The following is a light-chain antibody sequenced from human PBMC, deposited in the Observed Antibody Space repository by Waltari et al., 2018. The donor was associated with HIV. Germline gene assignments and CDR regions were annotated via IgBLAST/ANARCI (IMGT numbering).Light chain of an antibody. CDR3: CSYASSYTWV. CDR2: DVS. V-gene: IGLV2-11*01. J-gene: IGLJ3*02. Sequence: QSALTQPRSVSGSPGQSVTIPCTGTSSDVGGYNYVPWYQQHPGKAPKLMIYDVSKRPSGVPDRFSGSKSGNTASLTISGLQAEDEADYYFCSYASSYTWVFGGGTKLTVL. CDR1: SSDVGGYNY.